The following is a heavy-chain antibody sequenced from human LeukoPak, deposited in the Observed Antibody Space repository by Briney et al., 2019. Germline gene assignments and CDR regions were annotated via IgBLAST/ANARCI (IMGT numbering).Heavy chain of an antibody. Sequence: PGGSLRLSCAASGFTFGSYGTHWIRQAPGKGLEWVAVISYDGSNKYYADSVKGRFTISRDNSKNTLYLQMNSLRAEDTAVYYCAKSESIGYSGYDLGSNWGQGTLVTVSS. V-gene: IGHV3-30*18. CDR1: GFTFGSYG. CDR2: ISYDGSNK. J-gene: IGHJ4*02. D-gene: IGHD5-12*01. CDR3: AKSESIGYSGYDLGSN.